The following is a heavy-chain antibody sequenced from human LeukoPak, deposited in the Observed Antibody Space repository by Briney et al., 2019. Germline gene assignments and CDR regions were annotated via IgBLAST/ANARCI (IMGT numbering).Heavy chain of an antibody. Sequence: ASVKVSCKASGGTFSSYAISWVRQAPGQGLEWMGGIIPIFGTANYAQKFQGRVTITADESTSTAYMELSSLRSEDTAEYYCARDKLEYYYGSSWGQGTLVTVSS. CDR3: ARDKLEYYYGSS. CDR1: GGTFSSYA. D-gene: IGHD3-10*01. V-gene: IGHV1-69*13. J-gene: IGHJ4*02. CDR2: IIPIFGTA.